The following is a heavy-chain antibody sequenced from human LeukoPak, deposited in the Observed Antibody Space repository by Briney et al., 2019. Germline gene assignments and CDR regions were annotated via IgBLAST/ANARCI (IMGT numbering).Heavy chain of an antibody. CDR1: GFTFSDYA. CDR3: AKNYYDRRGPYSWVFDY. J-gene: IGHJ4*02. D-gene: IGHD3-22*01. CDR2: IFAGGGAA. Sequence: PGGSLRLSCPVSGFTFSDYAMTWVRQAPGKGLEWVSSIFAGGGAALYADSVRGRFTIFRDDSKSTLFSQMQSLRAEDTAIYYCAKNYYDRRGPYSWVFDYWGQGTLVTVSS. V-gene: IGHV3-23*01.